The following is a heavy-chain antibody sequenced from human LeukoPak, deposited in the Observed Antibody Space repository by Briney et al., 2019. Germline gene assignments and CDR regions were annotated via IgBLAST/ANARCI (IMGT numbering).Heavy chain of an antibody. CDR3: ATDSSGYYGYYYGMDV. Sequence: SETLSLTCTVAGGSISSYYWSWIRQPAGKGLEWIGRIYTSGSTNYNPSLKSRVTMSVDTSKNQFSLKLSSVTAADTAVYYCATDSSGYYGYYYGMDVWGQGTTVTVSS. D-gene: IGHD3-22*01. V-gene: IGHV4-4*07. J-gene: IGHJ6*02. CDR1: GGSISSYY. CDR2: IYTSGST.